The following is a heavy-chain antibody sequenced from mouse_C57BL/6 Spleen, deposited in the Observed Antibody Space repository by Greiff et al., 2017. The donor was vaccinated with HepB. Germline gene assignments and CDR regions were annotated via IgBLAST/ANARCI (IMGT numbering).Heavy chain of an antibody. Sequence: QVQLQQSGAELVKPGASVKISCKASGYAFSSYWMNWVKQRPGKGLEWIGQIYPGDGDTNYNGKFKGKATLTADTSSSTAYMQLSSLTSEDSAVYFCAREYYGSSPLYAMDYWGQGTSVTVSS. CDR2: IYPGDGDT. CDR3: AREYYGSSPLYAMDY. V-gene: IGHV1-80*01. D-gene: IGHD1-1*01. J-gene: IGHJ4*01. CDR1: GYAFSSYW.